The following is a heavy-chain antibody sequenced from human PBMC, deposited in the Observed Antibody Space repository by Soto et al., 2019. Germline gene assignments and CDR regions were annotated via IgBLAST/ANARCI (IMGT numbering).Heavy chain of an antibody. Sequence: GASVKVSCKASGYTFTSYGISWVRQAPGQGLEWMGWISAYNGNTNYAQKLQGRVTMTTDTSTSTAYMELRSLRSDDTAVYYCARVLNEGLEVMRTNWIDPWGQGTTVTVSS. CDR1: GYTFTSYG. CDR3: ARVLNEGLEVMRTNWIDP. D-gene: IGHD2-21*01. J-gene: IGHJ5*01. V-gene: IGHV1-18*01. CDR2: ISAYNGNT.